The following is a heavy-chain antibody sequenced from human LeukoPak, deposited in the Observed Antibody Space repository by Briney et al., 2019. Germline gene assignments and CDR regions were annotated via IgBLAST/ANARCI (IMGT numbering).Heavy chain of an antibody. CDR3: TQQSSAYSRFDY. V-gene: IGHV3-33*01. CDR1: GFTFSSYG. Sequence: GGSLRLSCAASGFTFSSYGMHWVRQAPGKGLEWVAVIWYDGSNKYYADSVKGRFTISRDYFRNTLNLQMNSLRAEDTAIYYCTQQSSAYSRFDYWGQGTLVTVSS. CDR2: IWYDGSNK. D-gene: IGHD3-22*01. J-gene: IGHJ4*02.